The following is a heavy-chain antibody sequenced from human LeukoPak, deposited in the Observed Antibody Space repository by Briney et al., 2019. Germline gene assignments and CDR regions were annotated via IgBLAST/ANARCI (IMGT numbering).Heavy chain of an antibody. CDR2: IYYHGST. V-gene: IGHV4-61*01. CDR3: AREYSAFDY. CDR1: GDPISGYSNYK. J-gene: IGHJ4*02. Sequence: PSETLSLTCTVSGDPISGYSNYKWSWIRQPPGKGLECIGYIYYHGSTNYNPSLKSRVTFSVDTSKNQFSLKLTSVTAADTAVYYCAREYSAFDYWGQGTLVTVSS. D-gene: IGHD6-13*01.